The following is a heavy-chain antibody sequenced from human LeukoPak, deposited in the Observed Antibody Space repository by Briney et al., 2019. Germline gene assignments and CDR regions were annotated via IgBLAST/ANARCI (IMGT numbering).Heavy chain of an antibody. V-gene: IGHV4-59*01. CDR2: IYYSGST. D-gene: IGHD3-10*01. CDR3: ARENTMARGVITYYGMDV. J-gene: IGHJ6*02. Sequence: PSETLSLTCTVSGGSISSYYWSWIRQPPGKGLEWIGYIYYSGSTNYNPSLKSRVTISVDTSKNQFSLKLSSVTAADTAVYYCARENTMARGVITYYGMDVWGQGTTVTVSS. CDR1: GGSISSYY.